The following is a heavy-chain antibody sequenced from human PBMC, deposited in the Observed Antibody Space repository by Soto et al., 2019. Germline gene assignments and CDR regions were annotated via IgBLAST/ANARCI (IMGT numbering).Heavy chain of an antibody. V-gene: IGHV1-18*01. Sequence: QVQLVQSGAGVKKPGASVKVSCKASGYTFTSYGISWVRQAPGQGLEWMGWISAYNGNTNYAQKLQGRVTMTTDTSPSTAYMELRSMRSDDTALYYCVVAAQPYYFDYWGQATLVTFSS. CDR1: GYTFTSYG. J-gene: IGHJ4*02. CDR2: ISAYNGNT. D-gene: IGHD2-15*01. CDR3: VVAAQPYYFDY.